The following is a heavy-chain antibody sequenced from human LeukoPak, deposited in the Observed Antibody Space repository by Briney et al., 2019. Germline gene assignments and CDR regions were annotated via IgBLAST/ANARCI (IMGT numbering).Heavy chain of an antibody. CDR3: ARYCSGVSCYSRALDS. V-gene: IGHV4-4*07. D-gene: IGHD2-15*01. CDR2: IYTSGST. J-gene: IGHJ4*02. Sequence: SETLSLTCTVSGGSISSYYWSWIRQPAGKGLEWIGRIYTSGSTSYNPSLKSRVTISVDTSKNQFSLKLSSVTAADTAVYFCARYCSGVSCYSRALDSWGQGTLVTVSS. CDR1: GGSISSYY.